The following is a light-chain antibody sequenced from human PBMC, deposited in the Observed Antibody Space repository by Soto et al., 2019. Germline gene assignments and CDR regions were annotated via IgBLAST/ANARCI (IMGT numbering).Light chain of an antibody. CDR1: QSVSSNY. CDR2: GAS. J-gene: IGKJ4*01. CDR3: QQYGSSPLT. V-gene: IGKV3-20*01. Sequence: EIVLTHSPGTLSFSPVEIATLSFSSSQSVSSNYLAWYQQKPGQAPRLLIYGASSRATGIPDRFSGSGSGTDFTLTISRLEPEDFAVYYCQQYGSSPLTFGGGTKVDI.